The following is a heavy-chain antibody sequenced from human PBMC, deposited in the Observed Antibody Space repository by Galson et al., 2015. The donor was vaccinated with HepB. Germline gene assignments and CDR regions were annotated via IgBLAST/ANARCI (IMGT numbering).Heavy chain of an antibody. CDR1: GYTFTSYG. D-gene: IGHD6-19*01. CDR2: ISAYNGNT. CDR3: ARDRGLVPLGDAFDI. J-gene: IGHJ3*02. V-gene: IGHV1-18*04. Sequence: SVKVSCKASGYTFTSYGISWVRQAPGQGLEWMGWISAYNGNTNYAQKLQGRVTMTTDTSTSTAYMELRSLRSDDTAVYYCARDRGLVPLGDAFDIWGQGTMVTVSS.